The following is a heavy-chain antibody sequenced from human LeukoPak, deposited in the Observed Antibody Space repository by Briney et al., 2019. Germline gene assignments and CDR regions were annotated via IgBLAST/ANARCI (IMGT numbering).Heavy chain of an antibody. CDR3: ARDRIVGATTAFDI. D-gene: IGHD1-26*01. J-gene: IGHJ3*02. V-gene: IGHV1-69*13. CDR1: GGTFSNYA. Sequence: SVKVSCKASGGTFSNYAISWVRQAPGQGLEWMGGIIPIFGTANYAQKFQGRVTITADESTSTAYMELSSLRSEDTAVYYCARDRIVGATTAFDIWGQGTMVTVSS. CDR2: IIPIFGTA.